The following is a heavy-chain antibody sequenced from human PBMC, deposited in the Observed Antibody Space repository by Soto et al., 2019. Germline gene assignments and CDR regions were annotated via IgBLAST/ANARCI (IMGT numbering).Heavy chain of an antibody. CDR1: GFTFSSYA. D-gene: IGHD1-26*01. Sequence: EVQLVESGGGLVQPGGSLRLSCAASGFTFSSYAMHWVRQAPGKGLEYVSAISSNGGSTYYANSVKGRFTISRDNSKNTLYLQMGSLRAEDMSVYYCARDLGYAFDIWGQGTMVTVSS. V-gene: IGHV3-64*01. CDR2: ISSNGGST. J-gene: IGHJ3*02. CDR3: ARDLGYAFDI.